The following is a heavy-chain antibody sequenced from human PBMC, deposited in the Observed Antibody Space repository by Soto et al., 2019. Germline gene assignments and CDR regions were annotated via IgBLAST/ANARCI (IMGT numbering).Heavy chain of an antibody. CDR2: IYPSGMP. J-gene: IGHJ4*02. D-gene: IGHD5-18*01. V-gene: IGHV4-30-2*01. CDR3: ARERGGYGLFDS. Sequence: QLQLQESGSGLVTPSHTLSLTCTVSGGSISNAAYSWSWIRQPPGKGLEWIGYIYPSGMPFYNPALRSRVTISIARSNDQFSLNLKSVTAADTAVYYCARERGGYGLFDSWGQRTLVTVSS. CDR1: GGSISNAAYS.